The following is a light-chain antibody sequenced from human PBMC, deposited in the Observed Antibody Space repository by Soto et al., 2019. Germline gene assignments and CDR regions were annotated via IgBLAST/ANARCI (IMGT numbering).Light chain of an antibody. Sequence: EMVLTQSPGTLSLSPGERATLSCRASQSISSNYLAWYQQRPGQAPRLLIYGASSRATGIPDRFSGSGSGTDFTLTISRLEPEDFAVYYCQQCGSSPQTFGQGTKVEIK. J-gene: IGKJ1*01. CDR1: QSISSNY. CDR3: QQCGSSPQT. V-gene: IGKV3-20*01. CDR2: GAS.